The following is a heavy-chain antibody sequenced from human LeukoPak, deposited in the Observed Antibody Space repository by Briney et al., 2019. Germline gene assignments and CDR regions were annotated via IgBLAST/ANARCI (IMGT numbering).Heavy chain of an antibody. D-gene: IGHD5-18*01. Sequence: SSETLSLTCAVYGGSFSGYYWSWIRQPPGKGLEWIGEINHSGSTNYNPSLKSRVTISVDTSKNQFSLKLSSVTAADTAVYYCARDLYSYGSFDYWGQGTMVTVSS. CDR2: INHSGST. CDR3: ARDLYSYGSFDY. V-gene: IGHV4-34*01. CDR1: GGSFSGYY. J-gene: IGHJ4*02.